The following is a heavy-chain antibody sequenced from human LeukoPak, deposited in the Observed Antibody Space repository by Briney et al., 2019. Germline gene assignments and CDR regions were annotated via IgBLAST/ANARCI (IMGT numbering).Heavy chain of an antibody. D-gene: IGHD6-13*01. CDR1: GGSFSGYY. CDR3: ARTRIRGIAAAGLKTSWPRVFDY. CDR2: INHSGST. J-gene: IGHJ4*02. Sequence: SETLSLTCAVYGGSFSGYYWSWIRQPPGKGLEWIGEINHSGSTNYNPSLKSRVTISVDTSKNQFSLKLSSVTAADTAVYYCARTRIRGIAAAGLKTSWPRVFDYWGQGTLVTVSS. V-gene: IGHV4-34*01.